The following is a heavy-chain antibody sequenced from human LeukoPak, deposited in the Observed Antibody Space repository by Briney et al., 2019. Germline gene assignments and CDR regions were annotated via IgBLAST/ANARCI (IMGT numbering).Heavy chain of an antibody. Sequence: GGSLRLSCTASGVTFSDYSMNWVRQAPGKGLEWVSSVSRRSRHVYYAGSVKGRFTISRDNAKNSLYLQMNSVRAEDMAVYFCVRDLLGSGATTAYLHHWGQGTLVTVSS. CDR2: VSRRSRHV. V-gene: IGHV3-21*01. CDR3: VRDLLGSGATTAYLHH. J-gene: IGHJ1*01. CDR1: GVTFSDYS. D-gene: IGHD4/OR15-4a*01.